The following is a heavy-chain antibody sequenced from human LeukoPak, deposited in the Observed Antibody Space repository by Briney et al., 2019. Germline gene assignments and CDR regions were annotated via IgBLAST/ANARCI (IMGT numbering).Heavy chain of an antibody. D-gene: IGHD1-7*01. CDR1: GFTFSSYG. V-gene: IGHV3-30*18. CDR3: AKSPFGNSPNYGLDV. J-gene: IGHJ6*02. CDR2: ISYDGNNK. Sequence: HPGGSLRLSCAASGFTFSSYGMHWVRQAPGKGLEWVAVISYDGNNKYYADSVKGRFTISRDNSKNTLFLQLSSLRVEDTAVYYCAKSPFGNSPNYGLDVWGQGTTVTVSS.